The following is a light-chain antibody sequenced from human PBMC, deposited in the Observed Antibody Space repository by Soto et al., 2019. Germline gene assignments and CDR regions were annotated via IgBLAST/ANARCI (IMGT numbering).Light chain of an antibody. CDR1: QRIANY. V-gene: IGKV1-39*01. J-gene: IGKJ3*01. CDR2: SAS. CDR3: QQTYTTPFT. Sequence: IRMTQSPSSLSSSIVDRVTITCRASQRIANYLDLYQQKPASAPKLGTYSASSLQTGARSTFSGSGSGTDFTLTISSLHPEDVATYFCQQTYTTPFTFGPGTKVDIK.